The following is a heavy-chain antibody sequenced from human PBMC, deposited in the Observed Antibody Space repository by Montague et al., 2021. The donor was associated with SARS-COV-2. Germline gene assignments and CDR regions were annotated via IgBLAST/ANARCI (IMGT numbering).Heavy chain of an antibody. J-gene: IGHJ5*01. D-gene: IGHD5/OR15-5a*01. CDR1: GASISTSSDH. CDR3: ARHMGHVLVSVTGANGFDP. Sequence: SETLSLTCSVSGASISTSSDHWVWIRQSPGKGLEWVVSFSYSDSTNHNSSLRIRVTISVDSSKYYLSLKLNAVTAADTAIYYCARHMGHVLVSVTGANGFDPWGQGTLVTVSS. CDR2: FSYSDST. V-gene: IGHV4-39*01.